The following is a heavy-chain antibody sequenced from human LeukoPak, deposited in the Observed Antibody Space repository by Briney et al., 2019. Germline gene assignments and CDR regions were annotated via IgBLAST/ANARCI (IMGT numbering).Heavy chain of an antibody. CDR1: GFTFSGYG. Sequence: GGSLRLSCAASGFTFSGYGMHWVRQAPGKGLEWVAVISYDGSYKYYADSVQGRFTISRDNSKNTLYLQMNSLRPHDTAVYYCAKWDFDYWGQGTLVTVSS. CDR2: ISYDGSYK. CDR3: AKWDFDY. J-gene: IGHJ4*02. V-gene: IGHV3-30*18.